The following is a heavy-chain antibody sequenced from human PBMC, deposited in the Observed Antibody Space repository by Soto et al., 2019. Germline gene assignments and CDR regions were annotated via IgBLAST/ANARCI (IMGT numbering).Heavy chain of an antibody. J-gene: IGHJ4*02. D-gene: IGHD2-2*01. V-gene: IGHV3-74*01. CDR3: ARVPYCRSSSCSSYFDS. CDR1: GFTLSNYW. CDR2: ISSDGSST. Sequence: EVQLVESGGGLVQPGGSLRLSCAASGFTLSNYWMHWARQAPGKGLVWVSRISSDGSSTNYADSVKGRFTISRDNAKNTLHLQMNSLRAEDTAVYYCARVPYCRSSSCSSYFDSWGQGTLVTVSS.